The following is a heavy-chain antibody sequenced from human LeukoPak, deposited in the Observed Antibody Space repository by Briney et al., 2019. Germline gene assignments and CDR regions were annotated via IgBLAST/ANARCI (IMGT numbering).Heavy chain of an antibody. CDR3: TRDPHSLDY. Sequence: PGGSLRLSCAASGFTFSDYYMSWIRQAPGKGLEWVSYISSSGSTIYYADSVRGRFTISRDNAKNSLYLQMNSLSADDTAVYYCTRDPHSLDYWGQGALVTVSS. CDR1: GFTFSDYY. V-gene: IGHV3-11*04. J-gene: IGHJ4*02. CDR2: ISSSGSTI. D-gene: IGHD5-18*01.